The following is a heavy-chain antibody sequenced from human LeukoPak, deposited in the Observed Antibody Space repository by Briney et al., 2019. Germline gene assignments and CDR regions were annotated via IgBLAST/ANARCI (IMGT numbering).Heavy chain of an antibody. D-gene: IGHD3-16*01. J-gene: IGHJ1*01. V-gene: IGHV4-59*01. Sequence: SETLSLTCSVSGGSISSYYWTWTRQPTGKGLEWIGYRYYSGSTTYNPSLKSRVTISVDTSKSQFSLKLISVTAADTAIYYCARVRGDFETDWGQGTLVTVSS. CDR2: RYYSGST. CDR1: GGSISSYY. CDR3: ARVRGDFETD.